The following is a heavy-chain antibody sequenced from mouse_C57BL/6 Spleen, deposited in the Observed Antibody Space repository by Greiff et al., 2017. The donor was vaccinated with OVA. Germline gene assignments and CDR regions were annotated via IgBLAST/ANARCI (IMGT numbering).Heavy chain of an antibody. CDR2: IDPETGGT. J-gene: IGHJ2*01. CDR3: TNSNYFDY. CDR1: GSTFPAYE. Sequence: VQLQQSGAELVRPGASVTLSCKASGSTFPAYEMHWLKQTPVHGLEWIGAIDPETGGTYYNQKFKGKAILTADKTSSTAYMELRSLTSEASAVYYCTNSNYFDYWGQGTTLTVSS. V-gene: IGHV1-15*01.